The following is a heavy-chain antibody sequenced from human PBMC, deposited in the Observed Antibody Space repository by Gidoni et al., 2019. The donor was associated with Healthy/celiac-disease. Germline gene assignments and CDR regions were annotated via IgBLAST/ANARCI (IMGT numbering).Heavy chain of an antibody. CDR3: ARVGTSRYYFDY. V-gene: IGHV1-46*01. J-gene: IGHJ4*02. D-gene: IGHD2-15*01. CDR2: INPSGGST. Sequence: QVQLVQSGAEVKKPGASVKVSCTASGYTFTSYYMHWVRQAPGQGLEWMGIINPSGGSTSYAQKFQGRVTMTRDTSTSTVYMELSSLRSEDTAVYYCARVGTSRYYFDYWGQGTLVTVSS. CDR1: GYTFTSYY.